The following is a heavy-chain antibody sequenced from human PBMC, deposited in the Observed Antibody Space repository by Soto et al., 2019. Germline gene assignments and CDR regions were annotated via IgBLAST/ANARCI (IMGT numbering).Heavy chain of an antibody. CDR1: GFTFSNYA. D-gene: IGHD6-13*01. Sequence: GGSLRLSCAASGFTFSNYAMSWVRQAPGKGLEWVSAIGTGGDITYYADSVEGRFTISRDNSQDTLYLQMNSLRAEDTAVYYCARDRSEVIGYSSSWSAGGYYFDYWGQGTLVTSPQ. CDR2: IGTGGDIT. J-gene: IGHJ4*02. V-gene: IGHV3-23*01. CDR3: ARDRSEVIGYSSSWSAGGYYFDY.